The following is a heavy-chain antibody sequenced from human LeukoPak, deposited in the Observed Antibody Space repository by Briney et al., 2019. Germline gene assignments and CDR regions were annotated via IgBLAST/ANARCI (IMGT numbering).Heavy chain of an antibody. V-gene: IGHV1-18*01. CDR2: ISSYNGNT. CDR1: GYTFTSYG. Sequence: GASVKVSCKASGYTFTSYGISWVRQAPGQGLEWMGWISSYNGNTNYAQKLQGRVTMTTDTSTTTAYMELKSLRSDDTAVYYCALGGDSSGYYPWFDPWGQGTLVTVSS. J-gene: IGHJ5*02. CDR3: ALGGDSSGYYPWFDP. D-gene: IGHD3-22*01.